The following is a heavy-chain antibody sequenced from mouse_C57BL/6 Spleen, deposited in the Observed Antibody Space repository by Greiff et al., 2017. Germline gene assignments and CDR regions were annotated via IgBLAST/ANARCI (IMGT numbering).Heavy chain of an antibody. V-gene: IGHV3-6*01. Sequence: EVQRVESGPGLVKPSQSLSLTCSVTGYSITSGYYWNWIRQFPGNKLEWMGYISYDGSNNYNPSLKNRISITRDTSKNQFFLKLNSVTTEYTATYYCARVTGYYFDYWGQGTTLTVSS. D-gene: IGHD4-1*01. CDR1: GYSITSGYY. J-gene: IGHJ2*01. CDR3: ARVTGYYFDY. CDR2: ISYDGSN.